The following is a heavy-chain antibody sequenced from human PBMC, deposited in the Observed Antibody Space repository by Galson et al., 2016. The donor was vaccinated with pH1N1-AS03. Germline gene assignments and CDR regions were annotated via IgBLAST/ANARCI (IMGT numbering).Heavy chain of an antibody. CDR1: GFTFNMYT. V-gene: IGHV3-48*01. CDR2: ISRESDAK. Sequence: CAASGFTFNMYTMDWVRRAPGKGLEWISSISRESDAKYYADSVKGRFTISRDNVETALYLQMDSLRGEDTAVYYCARNRGSRGFHADWYFDVWGPGTVVSVSS. CDR3: ARNRGSRGFHADWYFDV. D-gene: IGHD2-15*01. J-gene: IGHJ2*01.